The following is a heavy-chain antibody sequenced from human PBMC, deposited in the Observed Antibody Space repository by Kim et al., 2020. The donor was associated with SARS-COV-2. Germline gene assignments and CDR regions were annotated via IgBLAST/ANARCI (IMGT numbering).Heavy chain of an antibody. Sequence: TPSLKRRVPISVDTSKTQFSLKLSSVTAADTAVYYCARSRGIAAAGTFDYWGQGTLVTVSS. D-gene: IGHD6-13*01. J-gene: IGHJ4*02. V-gene: IGHV4-30-2*04. CDR3: ARSRGIAAAGTFDY.